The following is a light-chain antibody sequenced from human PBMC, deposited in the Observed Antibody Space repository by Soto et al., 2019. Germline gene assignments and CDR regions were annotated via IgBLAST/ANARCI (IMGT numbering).Light chain of an antibody. CDR3: QQYYTTPRT. Sequence: DIVMTQSPDSLAVSLGERATLNCKSSQSVFYSSNNKNYLAWYQQKPGQPPQLLIFWASTRKTGVPDRFSGSGSGTDFTLPISSLQAEDVAVYYCQQYYTTPRTFGQGTKVEVK. CDR2: WAS. CDR1: QSVFYSSNNKNY. V-gene: IGKV4-1*01. J-gene: IGKJ1*01.